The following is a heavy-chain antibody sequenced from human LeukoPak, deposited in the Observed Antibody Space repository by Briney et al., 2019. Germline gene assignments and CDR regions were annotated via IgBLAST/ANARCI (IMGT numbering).Heavy chain of an antibody. CDR2: IYTSENT. D-gene: IGHD6-19*01. CDR1: GGSISSFY. V-gene: IGHV4-4*07. Sequence: SETLSLTCTVSGGSISSFYWSWIRQPAGKGLEWIGRIYTSENTNYNPSLKSRVTMSVDTSKNQFSLKLSSLTAADTAVYYCARTRGYSSGWYYFDYWGQGTLVTVSS. CDR3: ARTRGYSSGWYYFDY. J-gene: IGHJ4*02.